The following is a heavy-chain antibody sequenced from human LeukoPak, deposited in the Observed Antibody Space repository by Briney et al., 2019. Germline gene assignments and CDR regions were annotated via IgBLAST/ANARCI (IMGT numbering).Heavy chain of an antibody. J-gene: IGHJ4*02. V-gene: IGHV3-30*04. CDR2: ISYDGSNK. Sequence: GGSLRLSCAASGFTFSSYAMHWVRQAPGKGLEWVAVISYDGSNKYYADSVKGRFTISRDNSKNTLYLQMNSLRAEDTAVYYCAKDRLPGPRYFDYWGQGTLVTVSS. CDR3: AKDRLPGPRYFDY. CDR1: GFTFSSYA. D-gene: IGHD3-10*01.